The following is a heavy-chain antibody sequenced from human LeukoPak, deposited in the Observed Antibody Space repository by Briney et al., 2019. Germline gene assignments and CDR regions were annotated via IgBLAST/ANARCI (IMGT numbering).Heavy chain of an antibody. CDR3: ARVNVPYYYMDV. CDR2: ISSNGDTT. V-gene: IGHV3-64*01. CDR1: GFIFSNYA. Sequence: PGGSLRLSCAASGFIFSNYAMHWVRQAPGKGLEFVSSISSNGDTTYYANSVKGRFTISRDNSKNTLYLQMGSLRAEDTAVYYCARVNVPYYYMDVWGKGTTVTVSS. D-gene: IGHD4-23*01. J-gene: IGHJ6*03.